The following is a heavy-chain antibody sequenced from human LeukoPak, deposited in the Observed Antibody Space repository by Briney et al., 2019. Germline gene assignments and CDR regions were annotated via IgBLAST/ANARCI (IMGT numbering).Heavy chain of an antibody. D-gene: IGHD5-18*01. J-gene: IGHJ6*03. Sequence: SETLSLTCTVSGGSISSYYWSWIRQPPGKGLEWIGYIYYSGSTNYNPSLKSRVTISLEKSKNQFSLKLNSVTAADTAVYYCAKDGLRDTWIQLWPTNYYYMDVWGKGTTVTVSS. CDR1: GGSISSYY. V-gene: IGHV4-59*12. CDR3: AKDGLRDTWIQLWPTNYYYMDV. CDR2: IYYSGST.